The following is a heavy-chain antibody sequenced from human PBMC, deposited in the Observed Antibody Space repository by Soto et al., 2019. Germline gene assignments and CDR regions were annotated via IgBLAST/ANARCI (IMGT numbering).Heavy chain of an antibody. Sequence: PGGSLRLSCAASGFTFSSDWMHWVRQAPGKGLVWVSRINTDGSGTTYADSVKGRFTISRDNAKNMVYLQMNSLRAEDTAVYYCARGPNYYDSSGYYFHWGQGTLVTVSS. CDR3: ARGPNYYDSSGYYFH. D-gene: IGHD3-22*01. CDR1: GFTFSSDW. J-gene: IGHJ4*02. CDR2: INTDGSGT. V-gene: IGHV3-74*01.